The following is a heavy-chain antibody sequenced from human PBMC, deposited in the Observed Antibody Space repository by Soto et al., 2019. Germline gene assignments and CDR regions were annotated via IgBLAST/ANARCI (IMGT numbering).Heavy chain of an antibody. Sequence: GGSLRLSCVASGFIVSSNQMSWVHQAPGKXLEWVSVIYSGHTTYYADSVEGRFTISRDDSKNTLYLQMNSLRVEDTAVYYCVRGPSDHKLRLVEWPYGDYWGQGALVTVSS. CDR1: GFIVSSNQ. V-gene: IGHV3-53*01. CDR3: VRGPSDHKLRLVEWPYGDY. J-gene: IGHJ4*02. CDR2: IYSGHTT. D-gene: IGHD3-3*01.